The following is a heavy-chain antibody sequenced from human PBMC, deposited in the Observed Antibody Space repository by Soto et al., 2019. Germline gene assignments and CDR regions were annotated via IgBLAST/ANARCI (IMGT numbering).Heavy chain of an antibody. CDR2: ISGSGGST. J-gene: IGHJ6*02. CDR1: GFTFSSYA. Sequence: GGSLRLSCAASGFTFSSYAMSWVRQAPGKGLEWVSVISGSGGSTHYADSVKGRSTISRDNSKNTLHLQVNSLRAEDTALYYCAKGRSYYYYYGVDVWGQGTTVTVSS. V-gene: IGHV3-23*01. CDR3: AKGRSYYYYYGVDV.